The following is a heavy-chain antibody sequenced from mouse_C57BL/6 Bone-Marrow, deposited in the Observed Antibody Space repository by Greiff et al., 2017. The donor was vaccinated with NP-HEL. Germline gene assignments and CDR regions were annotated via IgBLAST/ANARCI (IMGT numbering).Heavy chain of an antibody. CDR3: TRTECNWSTMDY. CDR2: IDPSDSYT. D-gene: IGHD4-1*01. J-gene: IGHJ4*01. CDR1: GYTFTSYW. Sequence: QVQLQQPGAELVMPGASVKLSCKASGYTFTSYWMHWVKQRPGQGLEWIGEIDPSDSYTNYNQKFKGKSTLTVDKSSSTAYMQLSSLTSYDSAIYYCTRTECNWSTMDYWGQVTAVTVSA. V-gene: IGHV1-69*01.